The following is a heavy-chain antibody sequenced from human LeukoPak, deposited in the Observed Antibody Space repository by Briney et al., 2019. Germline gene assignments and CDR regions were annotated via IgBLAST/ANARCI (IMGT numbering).Heavy chain of an antibody. D-gene: IGHD6-13*01. CDR2: ISGSGGST. Sequence: GGSLRLSCAASGFTFSSYAMSWVRQAPGKGLEWVSAISGSGGSTYYADSAKGRFTISRDNSKNTLYLQMNSLRAEDTAVYYCAKDRAGYSSSWYDPWGQGTLVTVSS. CDR3: AKDRAGYSSSWYDP. CDR1: GFTFSSYA. V-gene: IGHV3-23*01. J-gene: IGHJ5*02.